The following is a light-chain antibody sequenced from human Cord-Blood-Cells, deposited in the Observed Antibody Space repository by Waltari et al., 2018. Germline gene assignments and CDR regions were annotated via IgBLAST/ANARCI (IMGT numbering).Light chain of an antibody. V-gene: IGLV2-14*01. CDR1: SSDVGGYNY. CDR2: DVS. CDR3: SSYTSSSTLDVV. J-gene: IGLJ2*01. Sequence: QSALTQPASVPGSPGQSITISCTGTSSDVGGYNYVSWYQQHPGKAPKLMIYDVSNRPSVVSNRFSGSKSGNTASLTISGLQAEDEADYYCSSYTSSSTLDVVFGGGTKLTVL.